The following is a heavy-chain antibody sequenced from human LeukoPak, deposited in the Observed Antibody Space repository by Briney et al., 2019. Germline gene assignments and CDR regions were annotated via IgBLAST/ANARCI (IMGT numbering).Heavy chain of an antibody. Sequence: GGSLRVSCSASGFTFSGYRMNWVRQPPGKGMEWVSSISGTGDYLYYADSVKGRFTISRDNAKNSLSLQMNSLRAEDTAVYYCARGLGNVPDYWGQGTLVTVSS. CDR3: ARGLGNVPDY. CDR2: ISGTGDYL. CDR1: GFTFSGYR. D-gene: IGHD4-23*01. J-gene: IGHJ4*02. V-gene: IGHV3-21*01.